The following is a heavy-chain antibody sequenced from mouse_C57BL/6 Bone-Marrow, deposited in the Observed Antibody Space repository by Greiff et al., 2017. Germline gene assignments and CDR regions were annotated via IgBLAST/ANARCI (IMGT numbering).Heavy chain of an antibody. D-gene: IGHD2-3*01. CDR3: ARQRGYWDFDY. CDR2: ISSGGSYT. Sequence: DVMLVESGGDLVKPGGSLTLSCAASGFTFSSYGMSWVRQTPDKRLEWVATISSGGSYTYYPDSVKGRFTISRDNAKNTLYLQMSSLKSEDTAMYYCARQRGYWDFDYWGQGTTRTVSS. J-gene: IGHJ2*01. CDR1: GFTFSSYG. V-gene: IGHV5-6*02.